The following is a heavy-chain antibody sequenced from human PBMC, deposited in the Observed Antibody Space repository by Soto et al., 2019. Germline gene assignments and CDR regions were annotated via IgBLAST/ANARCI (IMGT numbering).Heavy chain of an antibody. CDR3: ARVAHCISSSCYGRIYGMDV. D-gene: IGHD2-2*01. CDR2: IYYSEST. CDR1: GGSISSYY. V-gene: IGHV4-59*01. J-gene: IGHJ6*02. Sequence: SETLSLTCTVSGGSISSYYWSWVRQPPGKGLEWIGYIYYSESTNYNPSLKSRVTISVDTSKNQFSLKLSSVTAADTAVYYCARVAHCISSSCYGRIYGMDVWGQGTTVTVSS.